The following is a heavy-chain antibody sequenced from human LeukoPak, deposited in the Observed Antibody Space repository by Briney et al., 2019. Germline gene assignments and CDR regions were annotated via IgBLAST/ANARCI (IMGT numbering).Heavy chain of an antibody. J-gene: IGHJ4*02. D-gene: IGHD3-22*01. Sequence: PGGSLRLSCAASGLSFGFYAMSWVRQAPGKGLEWVSAISGSGGSTYYADSVKGRFTISRDNSKNTLYLQMNSLRAEDTAVYYCAKDDLYYYDSSGYCRYWGQGTLVTVSS. CDR2: ISGSGGST. V-gene: IGHV3-23*01. CDR1: GLSFGFYA. CDR3: AKDDLYYYDSSGYCRY.